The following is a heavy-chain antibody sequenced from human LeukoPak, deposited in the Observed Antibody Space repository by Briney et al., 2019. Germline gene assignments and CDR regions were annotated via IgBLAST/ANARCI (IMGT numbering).Heavy chain of an antibody. D-gene: IGHD3-3*01. CDR2: INPNSGGT. CDR1: GYTFTGDY. CDR3: AREITIFGVVITHFDY. Sequence: AASVKVSCKASGYTFTGDYMHWVRQAPGQGLEWMGWINPNSGGTNYAQKFQGRVTMTRDTSISTAYMELSRLRSDDTAVYYCAREITIFGVVITHFDYWGQGTLVTVSS. J-gene: IGHJ4*02. V-gene: IGHV1-2*02.